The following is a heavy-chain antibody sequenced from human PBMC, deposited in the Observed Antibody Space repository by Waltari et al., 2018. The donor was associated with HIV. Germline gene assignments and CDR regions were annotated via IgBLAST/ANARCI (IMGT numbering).Heavy chain of an antibody. V-gene: IGHV3-64D*06. CDR3: CKEHGTNDGYHYPFDH. CDR2: IRHTPHPP. Sequence: SGGGLVCPVWSQRLLCVASGFCCTSFVLHWVRQSPVGGTTPHPHIRHTPHPPPYTDSVKGRFTISRDHYKHTIFLTIHSLAQPPSDIYFCCKEHGTNDGYHYPFDHWGHGTLVTVSS. J-gene: IGHJ4*01. D-gene: IGHD3-3*01. CDR1: GFCCTSFV.